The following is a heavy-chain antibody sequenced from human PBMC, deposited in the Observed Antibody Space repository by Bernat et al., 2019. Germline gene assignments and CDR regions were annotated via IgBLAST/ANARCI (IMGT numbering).Heavy chain of an antibody. Sequence: QVQVVESGGGVVLPGRSLRLSCAASGFIFSNYGMNWVRQGPGKGLEWVAVISYDGSGKYYADFVKGRFTISRDNSKNMLYLEMNSLRAEDTAVYYWAEEVRGWTPDSFAIWGQGTMVTVSS. CDR2: ISYDGSGK. CDR1: GFIFSNYG. D-gene: IGHD6-19*01. CDR3: AEEVRGWTPDSFAI. J-gene: IGHJ3*02. V-gene: IGHV3-30*18.